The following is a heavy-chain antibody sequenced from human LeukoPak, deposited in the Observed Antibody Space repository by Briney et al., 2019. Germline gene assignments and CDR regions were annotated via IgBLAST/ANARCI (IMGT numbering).Heavy chain of an antibody. CDR1: GGSISSYY. CDR3: ARGAQRGYSYGRIDCYYYGMDV. Sequence: SETLSLTCTVSGGSISSYYWSWIRQPPGKGLEWIGYIYYSGSTNYNPSLKSRVTISVDTSKNQFSLKLSSVTAADTAVYYCARGAQRGYSYGRIDCYYYGMDVWGQGTTVTVSS. V-gene: IGHV4-59*01. D-gene: IGHD5-18*01. J-gene: IGHJ6*02. CDR2: IYYSGST.